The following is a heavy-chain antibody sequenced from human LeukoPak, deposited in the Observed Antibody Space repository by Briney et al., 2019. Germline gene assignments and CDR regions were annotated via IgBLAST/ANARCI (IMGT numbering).Heavy chain of an antibody. Sequence: GASVKVSCKVSGYTLTELSMHWVRQAPGKGLEWMGGFDPEDGETIYAQKFQGRVTMTEDTSTDTAYMELSSLRSEDTAVYYCATLKMVRGVITLTPWFDPWGQGTLVTVSS. D-gene: IGHD3-10*01. J-gene: IGHJ5*02. V-gene: IGHV1-24*01. CDR3: ATLKMVRGVITLTPWFDP. CDR2: FDPEDGET. CDR1: GYTLTELS.